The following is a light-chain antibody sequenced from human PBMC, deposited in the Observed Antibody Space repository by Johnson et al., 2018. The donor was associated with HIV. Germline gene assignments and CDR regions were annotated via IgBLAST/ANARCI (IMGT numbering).Light chain of an antibody. V-gene: IGLV1-51*01. J-gene: IGLJ1*01. CDR3: GTWDSSLSAGYV. CDR1: SSNIGNNY. CDR2: DNN. Sequence: QPALTQPPSVSAAPGQKVTISCSGSSSNIGNNYVSWYQQLPGTAPKLLIYDNNKRPSGIPDRFSGSKSGTSATLGITGLQTGDEADYYCGTWDSSLSAGYVFGTGTKVTVL.